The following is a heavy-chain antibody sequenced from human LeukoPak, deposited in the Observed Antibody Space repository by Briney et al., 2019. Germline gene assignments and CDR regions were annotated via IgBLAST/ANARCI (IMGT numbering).Heavy chain of an antibody. J-gene: IGHJ4*02. V-gene: IGHV3-73*01. CDR1: VFTFSGSA. CDR2: IRSKANSYAT. Sequence: GGSLRLSCAASVFTFSGSAMHWVRQASGKGLEWVGRIRSKANSYATAYAASVKGRFTISRDDSKNTAYLQMNSLKTEDTAVYYCARQIYGELRIDVWGQGTLVTVSS. CDR3: ARQIYGELRIDV. D-gene: IGHD4-17*01.